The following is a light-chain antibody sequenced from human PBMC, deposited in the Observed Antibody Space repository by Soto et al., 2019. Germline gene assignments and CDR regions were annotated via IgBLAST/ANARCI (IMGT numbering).Light chain of an antibody. CDR2: DAS. CDR1: QSISSW. J-gene: IGKJ4*01. Sequence: DIQMTQSPSTLSASVGDRVTITCRASQSISSWLAWYQQKPGKAPKLLIYDASSLESGVPSRFSGSGSDTEFTLTINNLHPDDFANYHCQQYNRYSLTLGGGTKVQIK. V-gene: IGKV1-5*01. CDR3: QQYNRYSLT.